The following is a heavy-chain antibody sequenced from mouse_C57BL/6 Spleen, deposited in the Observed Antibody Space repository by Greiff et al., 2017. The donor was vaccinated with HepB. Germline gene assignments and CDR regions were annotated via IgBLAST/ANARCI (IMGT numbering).Heavy chain of an antibody. D-gene: IGHD1-1*01. Sequence: QVQLQQSGAELVMPGASVKLSCKASGYTFTSYWMHWVKQRPGQGLEWIGEIDPSDSYTNYNQKFKGKSTLTVDKSSSTAYMQLSSLTSEDSAVYYCARMGYYGSSQYYYAMDYWGQGTSVTVSS. V-gene: IGHV1-69*01. CDR2: IDPSDSYT. J-gene: IGHJ4*01. CDR1: GYTFTSYW. CDR3: ARMGYYGSSQYYYAMDY.